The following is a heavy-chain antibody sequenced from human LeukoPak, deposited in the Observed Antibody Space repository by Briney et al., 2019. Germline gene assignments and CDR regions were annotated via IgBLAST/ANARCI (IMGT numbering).Heavy chain of an antibody. Sequence: PSETLSLTCAVYGGSFSGYYWSWIRQPPGKGLEWIGEINHSGSTNYNPSLKSRVTISVDTSKNQFSLKLSSVTAADTAVYYCARAGVVLMVYATLYFDYWGQGTLVTVSS. J-gene: IGHJ4*02. CDR3: ARAGVVLMVYATLYFDY. D-gene: IGHD2-8*01. V-gene: IGHV4-34*01. CDR1: GGSFSGYY. CDR2: INHSGST.